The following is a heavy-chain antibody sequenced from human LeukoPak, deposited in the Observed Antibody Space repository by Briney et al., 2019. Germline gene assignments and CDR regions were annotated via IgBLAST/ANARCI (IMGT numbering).Heavy chain of an antibody. D-gene: IGHD3-10*01. CDR2: IRSKANIYAT. Sequence: GGSLRLSCVASGFTFSDSAMHWVRQASGKGLEWVGRIRSKANIYATTYAASVKGRFTYSRDDSRNTAYLQMNSLKTEDTAVYYCTRLNRVGFGESNWFDPWGQGTLVTVSS. CDR1: GFTFSDSA. J-gene: IGHJ5*02. CDR3: TRLNRVGFGESNWFDP. V-gene: IGHV3-73*01.